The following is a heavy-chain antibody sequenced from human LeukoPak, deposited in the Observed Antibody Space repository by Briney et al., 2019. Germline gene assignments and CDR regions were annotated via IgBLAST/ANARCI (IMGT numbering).Heavy chain of an antibody. Sequence: PSETLSLTCAVYGGSFSGYYWSWIRQPPGKGLEWIGEINHSGSTNYNPSLKSRVTISVDTSKNQFSLKLSSVTPEDTAVYYCVRLVGGDIDYWGQGTLVTVSS. V-gene: IGHV4-34*01. D-gene: IGHD5-12*01. CDR3: VRLVGGDIDY. J-gene: IGHJ4*02. CDR2: INHSGST. CDR1: GGSFSGYY.